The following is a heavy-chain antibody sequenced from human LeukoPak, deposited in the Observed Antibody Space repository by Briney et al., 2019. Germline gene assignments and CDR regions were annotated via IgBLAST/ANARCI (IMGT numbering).Heavy chain of an antibody. Sequence: SETLSLTCTVSGGSISDYYWNWIRQPPGKGLEWIGYIYYSGSTTYNPSLKSRVAMSVDTAKNQFSLKLRSVSAADTAVYFCARGDFCSKSNCYLRPMDVWGKGTTVTVSS. V-gene: IGHV4-59*01. CDR3: ARGDFCSKSNCYLRPMDV. CDR1: GGSISDYY. J-gene: IGHJ6*03. CDR2: IYYSGST. D-gene: IGHD3-3*01.